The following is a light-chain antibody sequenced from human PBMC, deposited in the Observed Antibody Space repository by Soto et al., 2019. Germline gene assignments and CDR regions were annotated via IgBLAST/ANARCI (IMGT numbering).Light chain of an antibody. CDR2: DES. Sequence: TQITHSPSSLSASVLYRVTITCRASQDIDIYLSWYQQKPGKVPKLLIYDESTLQSGVPSRFSGSGSGTDFTLTINNLQPEDFATYYCQQSYRTPYTFGQGTKVDI. J-gene: IGKJ2*01. CDR3: QQSYRTPYT. CDR1: QDIDIY. V-gene: IGKV1-39*01.